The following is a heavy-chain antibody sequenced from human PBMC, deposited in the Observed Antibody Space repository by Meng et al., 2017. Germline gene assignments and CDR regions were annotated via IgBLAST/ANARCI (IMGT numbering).Heavy chain of an antibody. V-gene: IGHV1-18*01. D-gene: IGHD2-15*01. Sequence: VELVQSGAEVKKPGASVKVSCKASGYTFTSYGISWVRQAPGQGLEWMGWISAYNGNTNYAQKLQGRVTMTTDTSTSTAYMELRSLRSDDTAVYYCASSILKYCSGGSCFDYWGQGTLVTVSS. CDR2: ISAYNGNT. CDR1: GYTFTSYG. CDR3: ASSILKYCSGGSCFDY. J-gene: IGHJ4*02.